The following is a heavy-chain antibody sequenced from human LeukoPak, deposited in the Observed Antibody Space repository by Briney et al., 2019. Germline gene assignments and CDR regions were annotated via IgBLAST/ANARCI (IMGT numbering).Heavy chain of an antibody. CDR2: INSDGSST. CDR3: SREVYSSGWSSFDY. Sequence: GGSLRLSCAASGFTFSSYWMHWVRQAPGKGLAWVSRINSDGSSTIHADSVKGRFTISRDNAKNTLYLQMKSLRAEDTAVYYCSREVYSSGWSSFDYWGQGTLVTVSS. CDR1: GFTFSSYW. V-gene: IGHV3-74*01. J-gene: IGHJ4*02. D-gene: IGHD6-19*01.